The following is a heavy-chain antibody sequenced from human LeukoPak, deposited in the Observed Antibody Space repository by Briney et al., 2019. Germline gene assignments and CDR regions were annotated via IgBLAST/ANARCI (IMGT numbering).Heavy chain of an antibody. CDR3: AKSYWSGYPDAFDI. D-gene: IGHD3-3*01. J-gene: IGHJ3*02. CDR1: GFTFSSYG. Sequence: GSLRLSCAASGFTFSSYGMHWVRQAPGKGLEWVAVISYDGSNKYYADSVKGRFTISRDNSKNTLYLQMNRLRAEDTAVYYCAKSYWSGYPDAFDIWGQGTMVTVSS. V-gene: IGHV3-30*18. CDR2: ISYDGSNK.